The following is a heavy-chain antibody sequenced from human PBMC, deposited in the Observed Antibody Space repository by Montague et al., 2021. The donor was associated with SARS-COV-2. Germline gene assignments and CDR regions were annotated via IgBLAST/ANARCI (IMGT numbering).Heavy chain of an antibody. CDR3: ARLWDFYGSGSYKNSWFDP. CDR1: AGSISTNSYY. D-gene: IGHD3-10*01. CDR2: ISYSGST. V-gene: IGHV4-39*02. Sequence: SETLSLTCTVSAGSISTNSYYWARIRQPPGKGLEWIGSISYSGSTYFNPSLESRLTMSVDTSKNHFSLKLSSVTAADTAVYYCARLWDFYGSGSYKNSWFDPWGQGTRVTVPS. J-gene: IGHJ5*02.